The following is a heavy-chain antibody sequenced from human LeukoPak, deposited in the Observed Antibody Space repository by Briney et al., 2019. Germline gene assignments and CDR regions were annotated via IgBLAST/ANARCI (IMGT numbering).Heavy chain of an antibody. CDR3: ATYNSRGYRNGNCYRSFFYYGMDV. CDR2: IFPGESHI. J-gene: IGHJ6*02. Sequence: GESLKISCKGFGYSFRDYWIGWVRQMPGKDLEWMGIIFPGESHINYSPTFEGRVTISADESINTAYLQWSSLTASDTATYYCATYNSRGYRNGNCYRSFFYYGMDVWAKGPRSPSP. D-gene: IGHD2-15*01. CDR1: GYSFRDYW. V-gene: IGHV5-51*01.